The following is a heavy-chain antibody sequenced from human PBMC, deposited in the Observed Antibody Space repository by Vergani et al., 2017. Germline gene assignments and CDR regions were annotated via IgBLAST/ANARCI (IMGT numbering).Heavy chain of an antibody. D-gene: IGHD3-10*01. CDR2: ISGSGGST. CDR3: AICHWYGEYPQRGFDY. J-gene: IGHJ4*02. V-gene: IGHV3-23*01. CDR1: GFTFSSYA. Sequence: EVQLLESGGGLVQPGGSLRLSCAASGFTFSSYAMSWVRQAPGKGLEWVSAISGSGGSTYYADSVKGRFTISRDNSKNTLYLQMNSLRAEDTAVYYCAICHWYGEYPQRGFDYWGQGTRVTVSS.